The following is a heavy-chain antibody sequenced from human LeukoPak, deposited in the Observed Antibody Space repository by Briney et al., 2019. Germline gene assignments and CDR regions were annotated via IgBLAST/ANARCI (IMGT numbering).Heavy chain of an antibody. D-gene: IGHD3-16*01. CDR3: ARGEIPFGWFDP. Sequence: GASVKVSCKASGYTFTCYYMSWVRQAPGQGLEWMGWINPNSGGTKYAQKFQGRVTMTRDTSISTAYMELSRLRSDDTAMYYCARGEIPFGWFDPWGQGTLVTISS. J-gene: IGHJ5*02. CDR2: INPNSGGT. V-gene: IGHV1-2*02. CDR1: GYTFTCYY.